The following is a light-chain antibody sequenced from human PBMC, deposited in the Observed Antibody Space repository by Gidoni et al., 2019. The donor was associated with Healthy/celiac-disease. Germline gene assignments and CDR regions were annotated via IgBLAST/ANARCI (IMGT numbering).Light chain of an antibody. CDR3: QVWDSSSDHYV. J-gene: IGLJ1*01. V-gene: IGLV3-21*03. Sequence: SYVLTQPPSVSVATGKTARITCGGNNIGSKSVHGYQQKPGQAPGLVVYDDSDRPSGIPERFSGSNSGNTATLTISRVEAGDEADYYCQVWDSSSDHYVFGTGTKVTVL. CDR2: DDS. CDR1: NIGSKS.